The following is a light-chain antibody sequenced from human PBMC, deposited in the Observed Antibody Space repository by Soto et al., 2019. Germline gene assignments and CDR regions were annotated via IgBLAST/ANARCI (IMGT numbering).Light chain of an antibody. J-gene: IGKJ5*01. CDR3: QQSSRTVMT. CDR1: QSISIY. Sequence: DIRMTQSPSSLSASVGDSVTITCRASQSISIYLNWYQQKTGKAPKLLISGASTLQSGVPSRFSGGGSGTDFTLTISSLQPEDFATYYCQQSSRTVMTFGQGTRLEIK. V-gene: IGKV1-39*01. CDR2: GAS.